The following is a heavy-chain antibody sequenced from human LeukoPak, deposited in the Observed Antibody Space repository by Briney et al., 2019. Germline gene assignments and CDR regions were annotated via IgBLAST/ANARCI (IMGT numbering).Heavy chain of an antibody. CDR2: IIPILGTA. CDR3: ARVVYCSSTSCYYAGNYYYYMDV. J-gene: IGHJ6*03. D-gene: IGHD2-2*01. CDR1: GGTFSSYA. V-gene: IGHV1-69*05. Sequence: SVKVSCKASGGTFSSYAISWVRQAPGQGLEWMGGIIPILGTANYAQKFQGRVTITTDESTSTAYMELSSLRSEGTAVYYCARVVYCSSTSCYYAGNYYYYMDVWGKGTTVTVSS.